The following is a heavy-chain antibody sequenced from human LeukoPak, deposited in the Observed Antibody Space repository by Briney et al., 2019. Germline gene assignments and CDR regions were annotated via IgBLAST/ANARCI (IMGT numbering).Heavy chain of an antibody. V-gene: IGHV4-34*01. CDR1: DGSFSDYY. D-gene: IGHD1-7*01. CDR3: ARGVRGSTSWNSYYNYFYLDV. CDR2: INYSGRT. J-gene: IGHJ6*03. Sequence: PETLSLTCAVFDGSFSDYYWSWVRQPPGKGLEWIGEINYSGRTNYYPSLTSRATLSIDTSKNQFSLKLSSVTVADTAVYYCARGVRGSTSWNSYYNYFYLDVWGKGTTVTVSS.